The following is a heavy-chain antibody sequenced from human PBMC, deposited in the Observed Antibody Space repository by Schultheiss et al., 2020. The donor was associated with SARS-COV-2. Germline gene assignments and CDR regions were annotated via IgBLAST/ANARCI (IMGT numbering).Heavy chain of an antibody. CDR2: IGTGGDT. D-gene: IGHD3-10*01. CDR3: AREELLWFGESPYYYYGMDV. V-gene: IGHV3-47*02. J-gene: IGHJ6*02. Sequence: GGSLRLSCAASGFAFSSYVLHWVRRAPGKGPEWVSAIGTGGDTYYADSVMGRCTISRDNSKNTLYLQMNSLRAEDTAVYYCAREELLWFGESPYYYYGMDVWGQGTTVTVSS. CDR1: GFAFSSYV.